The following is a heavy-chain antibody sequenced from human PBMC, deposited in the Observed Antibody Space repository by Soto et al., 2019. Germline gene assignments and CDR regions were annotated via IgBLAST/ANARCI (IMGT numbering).Heavy chain of an antibody. CDR1: GGSINSADYY. V-gene: IGHV4-30-4*01. Sequence: SEILSLTCTVSGGSINSADYYWSWVRQPPGKGLEWIGYIYYSGSTFFNPSLKSRLTISKDTSRNQFSLRLNSVTAADTAVYYCARAIVVTIGGMDVWGQGTTVTVSS. D-gene: IGHD5-12*01. J-gene: IGHJ6*02. CDR2: IYYSGST. CDR3: ARAIVVTIGGMDV.